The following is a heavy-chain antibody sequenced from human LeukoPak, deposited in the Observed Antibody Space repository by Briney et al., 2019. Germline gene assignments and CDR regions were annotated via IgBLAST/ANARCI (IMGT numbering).Heavy chain of an antibody. V-gene: IGHV3-23*01. Sequence: GGSLRLSCAASGFTVSSNYMSWVRQAPGKGLEWVSAISGSGGSTYYADSVKGRFTISRDNSKNTLYLQMNSLRAEDTAVYYCAKDGGYSSGWYYWFDPWGQGTLVTVSS. CDR3: AKDGGYSSGWYYWFDP. CDR2: ISGSGGST. J-gene: IGHJ5*02. CDR1: GFTVSSNY. D-gene: IGHD6-19*01.